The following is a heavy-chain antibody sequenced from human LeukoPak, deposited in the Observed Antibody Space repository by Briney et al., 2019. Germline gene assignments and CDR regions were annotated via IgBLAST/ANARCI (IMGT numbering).Heavy chain of an antibody. CDR1: GGSISSSSYY. V-gene: IGHV4-39*07. CDR3: ASGDLDLFDY. D-gene: IGHD7-27*01. J-gene: IGHJ4*02. CDR2: IYYSGST. Sequence: PSETLSLTCTVSGGSISSSSYYWGWIRQPPGKGLEWIGSIYYSGSTYYNPSLKSRVTISVDTSKNQFSLKLSSVTAADTAVYYCASGDLDLFDYWGQGALVSVSS.